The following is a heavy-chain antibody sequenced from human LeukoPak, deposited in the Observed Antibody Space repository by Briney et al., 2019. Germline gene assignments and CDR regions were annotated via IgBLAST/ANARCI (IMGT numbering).Heavy chain of an antibody. CDR2: INAGNGNT. V-gene: IGHV1-3*01. CDR1: GSTFSSYA. D-gene: IGHD3-22*01. CDR3: ARSGDYYDSSGYCDY. Sequence: GRSLRLSCAASGSTFSSYAMHWVRQAPGQRLEWMGWINAGNGNTKYSQKFQGRVTITRDTSASTAYMELSSLRSEDTAVYYCARSGDYYDSSGYCDYWGQGTLVTVSS. J-gene: IGHJ4*02.